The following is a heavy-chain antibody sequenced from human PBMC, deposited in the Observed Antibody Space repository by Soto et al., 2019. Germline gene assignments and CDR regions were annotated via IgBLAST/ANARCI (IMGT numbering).Heavy chain of an antibody. V-gene: IGHV4-59*01. CDR2: MYNDGAT. CDR3: ARGPTITTDV. CDR1: GGSMSRSS. J-gene: IGHJ4*02. D-gene: IGHD5-12*01. Sequence: LSLTCTISGGSMSRSSCHWLRQPPGKGLEWIGYMYNDGATDYNPSLKSRLSMSLDTSTNQFSLRLSSVTAADTAVYFCARGPTITTDVWGRGILVTVSS.